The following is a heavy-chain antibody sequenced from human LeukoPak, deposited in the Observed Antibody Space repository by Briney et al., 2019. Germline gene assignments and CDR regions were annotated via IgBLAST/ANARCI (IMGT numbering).Heavy chain of an antibody. J-gene: IGHJ4*02. Sequence: VASVKVSCKASGGTFSSYAISWVRQAPGQGLEWMGGIIPIFGTANYAQKFQGRVTITADESTSTAYMELSSLRSEDTAVYYCVRDTLYCSGGSCYSGFDYWGQGTLVTVSS. V-gene: IGHV1-69*01. CDR2: IIPIFGTA. CDR3: VRDTLYCSGGSCYSGFDY. D-gene: IGHD2-15*01. CDR1: GGTFSSYA.